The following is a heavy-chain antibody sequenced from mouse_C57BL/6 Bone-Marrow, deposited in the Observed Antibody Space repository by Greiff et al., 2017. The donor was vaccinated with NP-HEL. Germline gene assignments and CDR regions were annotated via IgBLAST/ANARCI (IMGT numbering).Heavy chain of an antibody. CDR3: AKFRAWFAY. Sequence: VQLQQSGAELMKPGASVKLSCKATGYTFTGYWIEWVKQRPGHGLEWIGEILPGSGSPNYNEKFKGKATFTAATSSYTSYMKLSSLTTGDSAVYYCAKFRAWFAYWGQGTLVTVSA. D-gene: IGHD3-2*02. CDR2: ILPGSGSP. J-gene: IGHJ3*01. CDR1: GYTFTGYW. V-gene: IGHV1-9*01.